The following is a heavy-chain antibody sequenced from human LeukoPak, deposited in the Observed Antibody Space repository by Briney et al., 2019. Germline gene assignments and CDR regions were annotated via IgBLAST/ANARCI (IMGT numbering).Heavy chain of an antibody. CDR1: GFTFSSYG. Sequence: GGSLRLSCAASGFTFSSYGMHWVRQAPGMGLEWVAFIRFDGSNRYSADSVKGRFTISRDNSKNTLFLQMNSLRPDDTAVFYCAKDTAAYDSSAYYNPYIDYWGQGTLVTVSS. V-gene: IGHV3-30*02. CDR3: AKDTAAYDSSAYYNPYIDY. D-gene: IGHD3-22*01. CDR2: IRFDGSNR. J-gene: IGHJ4*02.